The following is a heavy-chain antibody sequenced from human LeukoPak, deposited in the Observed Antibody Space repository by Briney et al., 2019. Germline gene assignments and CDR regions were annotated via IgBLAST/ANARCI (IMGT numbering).Heavy chain of an antibody. CDR1: GYTFNAYW. V-gene: IGHV5-51*01. Sequence: GESLKISCKGSGYTFNAYWIGWVRRMPGKGLEWMGVIYAGDSEIRYSPSFQGQVTISVDKSISTAYLQWSSLKASDTAMYYCARHSRGSNDYWGQGTLVTVSS. J-gene: IGHJ4*02. D-gene: IGHD5-12*01. CDR3: ARHSRGSNDY. CDR2: IYAGDSEI.